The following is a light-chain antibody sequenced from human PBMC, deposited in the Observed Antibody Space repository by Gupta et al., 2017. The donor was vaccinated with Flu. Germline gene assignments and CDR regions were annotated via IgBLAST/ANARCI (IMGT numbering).Light chain of an antibody. CDR1: RLRYCS. J-gene: IGLJ2*01. CDR3: NSRDRSGNQLV. V-gene: IGLV3-19*01. Sequence: SSELTQDPAVSVALGQTVRITCQGDRLRYCSATWYQQKPGQAPVVVIFGQNNRPSGIPDRFSGFTSGNTASLAITGAQAEDEADYYCNSRDRSGNQLVFGGGTKLTVL. CDR2: GQN.